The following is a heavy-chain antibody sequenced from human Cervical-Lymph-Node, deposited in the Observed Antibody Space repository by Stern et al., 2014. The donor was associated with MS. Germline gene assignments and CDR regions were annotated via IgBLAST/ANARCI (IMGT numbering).Heavy chain of an antibody. Sequence: QVQLQESGPGLVKPSETLSLTCTVSGDSISGFYWSWIRQPPGKGLEWIGHINNSGSTNYNSSLQSRVTISVDTSKNQFSLKLNSVTAADTAVYYCAREGRTRSCSSATCHNWFDPWGQGTLVTVSS. D-gene: IGHD2-2*01. J-gene: IGHJ5*02. CDR1: GDSISGFY. V-gene: IGHV4-59*01. CDR2: INNSGST. CDR3: AREGRTRSCSSATCHNWFDP.